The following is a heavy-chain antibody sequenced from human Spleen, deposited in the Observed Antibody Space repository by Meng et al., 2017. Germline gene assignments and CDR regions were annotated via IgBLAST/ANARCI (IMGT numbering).Heavy chain of an antibody. CDR3: ARETQYFGMDV. V-gene: IGHV7-4-1*02. Sequence: QVQLVQSGSELKKPGASVKVSCKASGYAFTSYSLNWVRQAPGQGLEWMGWISTNTGNPTYAQDLTGRFVFSLDTSVSTAYLQISSLKAEDTAVYYCARETQYFGMDVWGQGTTVTVSS. J-gene: IGHJ6*02. CDR1: GYAFTSYS. CDR2: ISTNTGNP.